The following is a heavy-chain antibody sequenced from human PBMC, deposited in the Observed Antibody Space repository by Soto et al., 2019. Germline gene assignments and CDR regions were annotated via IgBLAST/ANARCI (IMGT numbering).Heavy chain of an antibody. CDR1: GFTFSNAW. J-gene: IGHJ4*02. CDR2: IKSKTDGGTT. CDR3: TTDISRAFTIFGVVPTDY. Sequence: GGSLRLSCAASGFTFSNAWMSWVRQAPGKGLEWVGRIKSKTDGGTTDYAAPVKGRFTISRDDSKNTLYLQMNSLKTEDTAVYYCTTDISRAFTIFGVVPTDYWGQGTLVTV. D-gene: IGHD3-3*01. V-gene: IGHV3-15*01.